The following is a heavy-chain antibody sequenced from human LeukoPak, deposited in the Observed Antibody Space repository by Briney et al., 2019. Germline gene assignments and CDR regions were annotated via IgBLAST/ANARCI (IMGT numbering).Heavy chain of an antibody. J-gene: IGHJ4*02. Sequence: SETLTLTCTVSGGSISTYYWSWMRQPPGKGLEWIGYIHYSGSTNYNPSLKSRVTISVDTSKNLFSLKLSSVTAADTAVYYCARDYYGSGSYGGSIDCWGQGTLVTVSS. CDR1: GGSISTYY. V-gene: IGHV4-59*12. D-gene: IGHD3-10*01. CDR3: ARDYYGSGSYGGSIDC. CDR2: IHYSGST.